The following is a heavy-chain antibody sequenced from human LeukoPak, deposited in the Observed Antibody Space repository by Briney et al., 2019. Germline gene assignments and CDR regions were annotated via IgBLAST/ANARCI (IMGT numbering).Heavy chain of an antibody. CDR3: ASGLAVAAKGY. D-gene: IGHD6-19*01. Sequence: PGGSLRLSCAASGFTFSSYEMNWVRQAPGEGLEWVSYISSSGSTIYYADSVKGRFTISRDNAKHSLYLQMNSLRAEDTAVYYCASGLAVAAKGYWGQGTLVTVSS. V-gene: IGHV3-48*03. J-gene: IGHJ4*02. CDR1: GFTFSSYE. CDR2: ISSSGSTI.